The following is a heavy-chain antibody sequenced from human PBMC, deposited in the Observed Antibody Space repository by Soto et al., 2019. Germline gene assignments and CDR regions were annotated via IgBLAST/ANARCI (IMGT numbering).Heavy chain of an antibody. CDR1: GGSISSTTNY. CDR3: ARSYYNAGHGYDRDWYCDH. J-gene: IGHJ2*01. Sequence: QLQLQESGPGLVKPSETLSLTCTVSGGSISSTTNYWGWIRQPPGNGLEWIGSIYHSGTTYYNPSLKSRGTRTVENAKNQHTLNPSPVTAADKAVYYTARSYYNAGHGYDRDWYCDHWGRGTLVTVSS. CDR2: IYHSGTT. D-gene: IGHD3-22*01. V-gene: IGHV4-39*01.